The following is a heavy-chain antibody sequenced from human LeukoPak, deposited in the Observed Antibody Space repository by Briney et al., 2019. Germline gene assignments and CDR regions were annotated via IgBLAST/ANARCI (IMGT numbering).Heavy chain of an antibody. D-gene: IGHD3-10*01. CDR2: ISGSGGST. V-gene: IGHV3-23*01. CDR3: AKEGPMVRDFDY. J-gene: IGHJ4*02. CDR1: GFTFSTYT. Sequence: GGSVRLSCAASGFTFSTYTMSWVRQASGKGLEWVSAISGSGGSTYYADSVKGRFTISRDNSKNTLYLQMNSLRAEDTAVYYCAKEGPMVRDFDYWGQGTLVTVSS.